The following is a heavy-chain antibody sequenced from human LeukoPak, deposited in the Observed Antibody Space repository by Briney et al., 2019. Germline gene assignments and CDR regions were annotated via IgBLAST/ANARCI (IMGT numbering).Heavy chain of an antibody. CDR1: GFTFSSYW. Sequence: GGSLRLSCAASGFTFSSYWMHWVRQAPGKGLVWVSRINSDGSSTSYADSVKGRFTISRDNAKNTLYLQMNSLRAEDTAVYYCASPNRGYSYGYVYWGQGTLVTVSS. D-gene: IGHD5-18*01. V-gene: IGHV3-74*01. CDR3: ASPNRGYSYGYVY. CDR2: INSDGSST. J-gene: IGHJ4*02.